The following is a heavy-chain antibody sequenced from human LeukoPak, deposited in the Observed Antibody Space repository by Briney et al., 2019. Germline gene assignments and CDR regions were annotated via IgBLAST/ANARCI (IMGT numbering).Heavy chain of an antibody. Sequence: GGSLRLSCAASRFTFSSYSMNWVRQAPGKGLEWFSFIRNDGNDKYYADSVKGRFTISRDNSKNTLYLQMNSLRPEDTALYYCVRDFEWSFDTWDQGTLVTVSS. D-gene: IGHD3-3*01. V-gene: IGHV3-30*02. CDR1: RFTFSSYS. J-gene: IGHJ4*02. CDR2: IRNDGNDK. CDR3: VRDFEWSFDT.